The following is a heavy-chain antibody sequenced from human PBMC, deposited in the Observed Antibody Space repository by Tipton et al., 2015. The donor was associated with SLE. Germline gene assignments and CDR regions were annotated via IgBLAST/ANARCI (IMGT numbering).Heavy chain of an antibody. J-gene: IGHJ3*02. Sequence: TLSLTCAVSGYSISSGYYWGWIRQPPGKGLEWIGSIYHSGSTYYNPSLESRVIISVDTSKNQFPLKLSSVTAADTAVYYCARRRLDAFDIWGQGTMVTVSS. CDR3: ARRRLDAFDI. D-gene: IGHD3/OR15-3a*01. CDR2: IYHSGST. V-gene: IGHV4-38-2*01. CDR1: GYSISSGYY.